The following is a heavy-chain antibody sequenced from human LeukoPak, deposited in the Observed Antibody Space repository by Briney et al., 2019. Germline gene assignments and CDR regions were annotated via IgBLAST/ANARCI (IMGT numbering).Heavy chain of an antibody. CDR2: IYSSGDT. CDR1: GFTVSSNY. V-gene: IGHV3-66*01. CDR3: ARVAYTYGNSQGFDY. Sequence: GGSLRLSCAASGFTVSSNYMSWVRQAPGKGLEWVSVIYSSGDTYYADSVKGRFTISRDSSKNTLYLQMNSLRAEDTAVFYCARVAYTYGNSQGFDYWGQGTLVTVSS. D-gene: IGHD4-23*01. J-gene: IGHJ4*02.